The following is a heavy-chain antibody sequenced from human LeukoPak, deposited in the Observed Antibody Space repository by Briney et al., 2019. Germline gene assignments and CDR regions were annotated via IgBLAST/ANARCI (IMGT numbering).Heavy chain of an antibody. J-gene: IGHJ4*02. V-gene: IGHV4-34*01. D-gene: IGHD2/OR15-2a*01. CDR1: GGSFSAYY. CDR2: IHHSGST. Sequence: SETLSLTCAVYGGSFSAYYWSWIRQPPGKGLEWIGEIHHSGSTNYNPSLKSRVTISVDTSKNQFSLKLSSVTAADTAVYYCAGHHPRNTVDFWGQGTLVTVSS. CDR3: AGHHPRNTVDF.